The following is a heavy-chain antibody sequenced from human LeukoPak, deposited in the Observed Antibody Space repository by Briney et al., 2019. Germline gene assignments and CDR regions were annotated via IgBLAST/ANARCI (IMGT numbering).Heavy chain of an antibody. D-gene: IGHD3-9*01. Sequence: GVSLRLSCAASGFTFTNAWMTWVRQAPGKGLGWVANIKQDGSENYYVDSVKGRFTISRDNAKNSLYLQMNSLRAEDTAVYYCATYWRYFDWLLSDIWGLGTMVTVSS. V-gene: IGHV3-7*05. CDR2: IKQDGSEN. CDR3: ATYWRYFDWLLSDI. J-gene: IGHJ3*02. CDR1: GFTFTNAW.